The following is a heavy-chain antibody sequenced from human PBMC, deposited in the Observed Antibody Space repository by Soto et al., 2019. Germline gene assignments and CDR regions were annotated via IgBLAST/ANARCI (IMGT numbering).Heavy chain of an antibody. Sequence: QVQLQQWGAGLLKPSETLSLTCAVYGGSFSGYYWSWIRQPPGKGLEWIGEINHSGSTNYNPSLSSRVPQSVDPSQNPVSPKASSVTAAGTAVYYCARGRRYFDWLLTNWFDPWGQGTLVTVSS. CDR3: ARGRRYFDWLLTNWFDP. CDR1: GGSFSGYY. J-gene: IGHJ5*02. CDR2: INHSGST. V-gene: IGHV4-34*01. D-gene: IGHD3-9*01.